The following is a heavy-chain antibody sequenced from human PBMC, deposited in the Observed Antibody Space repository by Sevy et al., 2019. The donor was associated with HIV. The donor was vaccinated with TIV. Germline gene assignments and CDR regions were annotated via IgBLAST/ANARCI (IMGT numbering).Heavy chain of an antibody. CDR3: ARDGGGIGGFDI. CDR2: IYSDGST. D-gene: IGHD3-16*01. Sequence: GGSLRLSCAASGFTVSSKYMNWVRQAPGKGLEWVSVIYSDGSTYYADSVRGRFTISRDNSKNMLYLQMNSLRAEDTAVYYCARDGGGIGGFDIWGQGTMVTVSS. J-gene: IGHJ3*02. CDR1: GFTVSSKY. V-gene: IGHV3-66*01.